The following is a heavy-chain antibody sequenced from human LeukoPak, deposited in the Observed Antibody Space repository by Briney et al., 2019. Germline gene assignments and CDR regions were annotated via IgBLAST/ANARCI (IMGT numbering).Heavy chain of an antibody. CDR2: ISAYNGNT. Sequence: ASVKVSCKASGYTFTSYGISWVRQAPGQGLEWMGWISAYNGNTNYAQKLQGRVTMTTDTSTSTAYMELRSLRSDDTAVYYCARKLSDGDYPVYYYYGMDVWGQGTTVTVSS. CDR1: GYTFTSYG. D-gene: IGHD4-17*01. CDR3: ARKLSDGDYPVYYYYGMDV. V-gene: IGHV1-18*01. J-gene: IGHJ6*02.